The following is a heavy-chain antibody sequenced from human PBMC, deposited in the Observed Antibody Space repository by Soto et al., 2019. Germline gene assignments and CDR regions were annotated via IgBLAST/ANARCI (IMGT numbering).Heavy chain of an antibody. CDR3: AKPADFDWLLQDYFDY. J-gene: IGHJ4*02. Sequence: GGSLRHSCAASGFTFSSYAMRWVRQATGKGLEWVAVISYDGSNKYYADSVKGRFTISRDNSKNTLYLQMNSLRAEDTAVYYCAKPADFDWLLQDYFDYWGQGTLVTVSS. D-gene: IGHD3-9*01. CDR1: GFTFSSYA. CDR2: ISYDGSNK. V-gene: IGHV3-30*18.